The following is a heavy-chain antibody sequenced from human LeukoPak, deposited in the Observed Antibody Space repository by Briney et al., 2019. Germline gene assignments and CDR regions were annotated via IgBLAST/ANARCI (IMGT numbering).Heavy chain of an antibody. CDR3: ARRYCSGGSCYSAVDF. V-gene: IGHV5-51*01. Sequence: GESLKISCKGSGYSFTTHWIGWVRQMPGKGLEWMGIIYPGDSDTRYSPSFQGQVTISVDKSISTAYLQWSSLKASDTAMYYCARRYCSGGSCYSAVDFWGQGTLDTVSS. J-gene: IGHJ4*02. CDR1: GYSFTTHW. D-gene: IGHD2-15*01. CDR2: IYPGDSDT.